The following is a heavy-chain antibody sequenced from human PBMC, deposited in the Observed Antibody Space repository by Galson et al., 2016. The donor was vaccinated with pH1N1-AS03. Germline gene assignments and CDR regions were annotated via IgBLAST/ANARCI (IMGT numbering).Heavy chain of an antibody. Sequence: SVKVSCKASGGTFNKYAITWVRQAPGQGLEWMGGIIPTFGNSDYAQKFQGRVTISTDKSTTTAYMELSSLRSEDTAVYYCVRGDGGNNFDFWGQGTLVTVSS. CDR3: VRGDGGNNFDF. CDR2: IIPTFGNS. D-gene: IGHD4-23*01. CDR1: GGTFNKYA. J-gene: IGHJ4*02. V-gene: IGHV1-69*05.